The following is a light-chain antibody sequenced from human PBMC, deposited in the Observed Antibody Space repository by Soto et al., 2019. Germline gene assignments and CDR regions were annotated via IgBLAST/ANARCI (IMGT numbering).Light chain of an antibody. J-gene: IGKJ1*01. V-gene: IGKV3-15*01. Sequence: EKVMTQSPATLSVSPVERATLSCRASQSVRSNLAWYQQKPGQPPRLLICDASTRATGIPSRFSGSGSGTEFTLTISSLKSEDFAVYYCQQRSNWPPWTFGQGTKVDIK. CDR3: QQRSNWPPWT. CDR2: DAS. CDR1: QSVRSN.